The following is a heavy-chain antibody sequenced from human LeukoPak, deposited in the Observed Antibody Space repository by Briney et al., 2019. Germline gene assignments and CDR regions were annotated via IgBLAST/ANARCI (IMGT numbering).Heavy chain of an antibody. CDR3: ARDSSATQSFDY. Sequence: PSETLSLTCTVSGGSISSYYWSWIRQPPGKGLEWIGYIYYSGSTNYNPSLKSRVTISVDTSKNQFSLKLNSVTAADTAFYYCARDSSATQSFDYWGQGTLVTVSS. J-gene: IGHJ4*02. CDR1: GGSISSYY. D-gene: IGHD6-25*01. CDR2: IYYSGST. V-gene: IGHV4-59*12.